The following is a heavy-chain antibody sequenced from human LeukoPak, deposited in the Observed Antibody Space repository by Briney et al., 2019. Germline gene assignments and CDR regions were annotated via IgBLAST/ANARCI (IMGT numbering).Heavy chain of an antibody. CDR2: ISDTGHST. CDR3: VKGGRLQPDDY. J-gene: IGHJ4*02. Sequence: GGSQRFSCAASGFTFSSSAMGWVRQAPGKGLEWVSTISDTGHSTYYADSLKGRFTISRDNSKNTLYLQLNSLRAEDTAMYYCVKGGRLQPDDYWGQGTLVTVSS. D-gene: IGHD4-11*01. CDR1: GFTFSSSA. V-gene: IGHV3-23*01.